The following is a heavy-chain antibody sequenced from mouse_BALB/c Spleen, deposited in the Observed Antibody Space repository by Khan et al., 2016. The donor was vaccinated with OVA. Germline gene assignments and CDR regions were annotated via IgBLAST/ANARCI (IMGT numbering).Heavy chain of an antibody. V-gene: IGHV7-3*02. CDR1: GFTFSDYY. CDR2: IRKKASGYTT. J-gene: IGHJ3*01. D-gene: IGHD1-2*01. Sequence: EVELVESGGGLVEPGGSLRLSCATSGFTFSDYYMSWVRQPPGKALEWLGFIRKKASGYTTEYSAYVTGRFTIFRDNSQSIIYLKLNSLRAEDSSTLYCARMYYVYGFAYWGQGPLVTVPA. CDR3: ARMYYVYGFAY.